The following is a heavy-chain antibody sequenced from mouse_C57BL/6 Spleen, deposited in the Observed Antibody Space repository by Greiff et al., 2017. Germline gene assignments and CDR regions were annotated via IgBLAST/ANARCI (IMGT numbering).Heavy chain of an antibody. CDR3: ARGELPYWYFDV. D-gene: IGHD5-5*01. Sequence: EVQLQQSEGGLVQPGSSMKLSCTASGFTFSDYYMAWVRQVPEKGLEWVANINYDGSSTYYLDSLKSRFIISRDNAKNILYLQMSSLKSEDTATYYCARGELPYWYFDVWGTGTTVTVSS. J-gene: IGHJ1*03. CDR1: GFTFSDYY. V-gene: IGHV5-16*01. CDR2: INYDGSST.